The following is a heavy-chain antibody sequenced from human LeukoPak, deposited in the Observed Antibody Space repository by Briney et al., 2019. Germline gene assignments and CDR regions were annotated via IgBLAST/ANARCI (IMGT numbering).Heavy chain of an antibody. CDR1: GGSISSSSYY. V-gene: IGHV4-39*01. CDR3: ARRIAPTAATGWFDP. J-gene: IGHJ5*02. Sequence: SETLSLTCTVSGGSISSSSYYWGWIRQPPGKGLEWIGSIYYSGSTYYNPSLKSRVTISVDTSKNQFSLKLSSVTPADTAVYYCARRIAPTAATGWFDPWGQGTLVTVSS. D-gene: IGHD2-21*01. CDR2: IYYSGST.